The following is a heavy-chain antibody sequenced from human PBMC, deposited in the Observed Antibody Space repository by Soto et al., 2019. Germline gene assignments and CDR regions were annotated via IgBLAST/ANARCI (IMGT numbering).Heavy chain of an antibody. J-gene: IGHJ6*02. CDR3: ARGGVTGYYYYGMDV. Sequence: ASVKVSCKASGYTFTSYDITWVQEATGQGLELMGWMNPNSGNTGYAQKFQGRVTMTRNTSISTAYMELSSLRSEDTAVYYCARGGVTGYYYYGMDVWGQGTTVTVYS. D-gene: IGHD2-21*02. CDR2: MNPNSGNT. CDR1: GYTFTSYD. V-gene: IGHV1-8*01.